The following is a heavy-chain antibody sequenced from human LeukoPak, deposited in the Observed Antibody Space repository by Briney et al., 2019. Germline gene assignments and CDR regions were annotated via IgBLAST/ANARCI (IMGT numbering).Heavy chain of an antibody. J-gene: IGHJ6*03. CDR2: ITGDGTGR. D-gene: IGHD4-17*01. Sequence: PGESLRLSCVTSGFTFSGAYMHWVRQAPGKGLVWVSRITGDGTGRTYADSVKGRFTISRDNAKNTVCLQMNSLEVEDTAVYYCAKVNAFGDFQGRNYYYYMDVWGKGTSVTVSS. CDR1: GFTFSGAY. V-gene: IGHV3-74*03. CDR3: AKVNAFGDFQGRNYYYYMDV.